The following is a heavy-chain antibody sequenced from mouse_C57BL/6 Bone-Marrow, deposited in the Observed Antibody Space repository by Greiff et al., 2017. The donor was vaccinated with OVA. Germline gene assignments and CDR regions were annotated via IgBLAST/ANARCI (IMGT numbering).Heavy chain of an antibody. CDR3: ARENGRDWYFDV. J-gene: IGHJ1*03. Sequence: QVQLQQPGAELVKPGASVKLSCKASGYTFTSYWMHWVKQRPGQGLEWIGMIHPNSGSTNYNEKFKSKATLTVDKSSSTAYMQLSSLTSEDSAVYYCARENGRDWYFDVWGTGTTVTVSS. V-gene: IGHV1-64*01. D-gene: IGHD1-2*01. CDR1: GYTFTSYW. CDR2: IHPNSGST.